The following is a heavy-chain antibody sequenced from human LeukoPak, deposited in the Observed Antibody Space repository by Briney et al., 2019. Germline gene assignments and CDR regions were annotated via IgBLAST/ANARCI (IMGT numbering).Heavy chain of an antibody. CDR1: GGTFSSYA. CDR3: ARSHCSGGSGPRFFQH. J-gene: IGHJ1*01. D-gene: IGHD2-15*01. CDR2: IIPIFGTA. V-gene: IGHV1-69*13. Sequence: SVKLSCEASGGTFSSYAISWVRQAPGPGLEWMGGIIPIFGTANYAQKYQGRVTITADESTSTAYMELSSLRSEDTAVYYCARSHCSGGSGPRFFQHWGQGTLVTVSS.